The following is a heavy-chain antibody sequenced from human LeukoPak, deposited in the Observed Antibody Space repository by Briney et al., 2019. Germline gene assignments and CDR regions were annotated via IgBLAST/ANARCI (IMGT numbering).Heavy chain of an antibody. V-gene: IGHV1-18*04. D-gene: IGHD3-22*01. CDR3: ARTPRYYYDSSGYAQSYYYYYYYMDV. J-gene: IGHJ6*03. CDR2: ITPNTGST. CDR1: GYTFTDNY. Sequence: ASVKVSCKTSGYTFTDNYIHWVRQAPGLGLEWMGWITPNTGSTSYAQKFQGRVTMTTDTSTSTAYMELRSLRSDDTAVYYCARTPRYYYDSSGYAQSYYYYYYYMDVWGKGTTVTVSS.